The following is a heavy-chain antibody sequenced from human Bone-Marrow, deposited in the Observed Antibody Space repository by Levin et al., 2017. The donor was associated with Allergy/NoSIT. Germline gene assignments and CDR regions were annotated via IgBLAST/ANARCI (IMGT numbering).Heavy chain of an antibody. Sequence: SQTLSLTCTVSGGSISRSYWGWLRQPPGRGLEHIGYIYYSGSTNSYTDYTRYNPSLESRVTISVDTSKNQFSLRLSSVTAADTAVYYCASVKQGDWFDPWGPGTLVTVSS. V-gene: IGHV4-59*08. CDR1: GGSISRSY. CDR3: ASVKQGDWFDP. J-gene: IGHJ5*02. CDR2: IYYSGST. D-gene: IGHD1/OR15-1a*01.